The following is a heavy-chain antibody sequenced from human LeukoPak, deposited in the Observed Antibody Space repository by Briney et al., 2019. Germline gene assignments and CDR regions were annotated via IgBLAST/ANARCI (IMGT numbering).Heavy chain of an antibody. V-gene: IGHV4-4*02. CDR1: GGSISRTNW. CDR3: SRESGAFSPFGY. D-gene: IGHD1-26*01. CDR2: ISLSGRT. Sequence: SETLSLTCDVSGGSISRTNWWSWVRQSPGQGLEWIGEISLSGRTNYNPSLQSRVTMSLDESKNQLSLDLASVTAADTAAYYCSRESGAFSPFGYWGQGTLVTVHS. J-gene: IGHJ4*02.